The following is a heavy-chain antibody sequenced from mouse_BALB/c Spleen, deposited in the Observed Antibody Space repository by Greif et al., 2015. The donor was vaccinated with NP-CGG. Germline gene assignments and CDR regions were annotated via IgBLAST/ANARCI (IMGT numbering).Heavy chain of an antibody. J-gene: IGHJ4*01. CDR2: INPSNGRT. CDR3: AIYDGYYCYAMDY. V-gene: IGHV1S81*02. Sequence: VQLQQSGAELVKPGASVKLSCKASGYTFTSYWMHWVKQRPGQGLEWIGEINPSNGRTNYNEKFKSKATLTVDKSSSTGCMQLSSLTSEDSAVYYCAIYDGYYCYAMDYWGQGTAVTVSA. CDR1: GYTFTSYW. D-gene: IGHD2-3*01.